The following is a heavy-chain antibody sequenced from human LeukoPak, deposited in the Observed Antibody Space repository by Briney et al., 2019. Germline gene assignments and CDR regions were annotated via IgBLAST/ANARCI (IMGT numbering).Heavy chain of an antibody. V-gene: IGHV5-51*01. D-gene: IGHD3-22*01. Sequence: GESLKISCKCSRYSFTGYWIGWVRQMPEKGLERMGIIYPGDSDTKYSPSFQGHVTISVDKSISTAYLQWSSLRASDTAMYYCARLRGDSSGYDAFDIWGQGTMITVSS. J-gene: IGHJ3*02. CDR3: ARLRGDSSGYDAFDI. CDR2: IYPGDSDT. CDR1: RYSFTGYW.